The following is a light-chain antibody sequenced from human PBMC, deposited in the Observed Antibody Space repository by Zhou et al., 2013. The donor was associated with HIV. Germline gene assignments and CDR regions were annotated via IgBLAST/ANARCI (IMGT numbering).Light chain of an antibody. CDR3: QQSYTTPYT. V-gene: IGKV1-39*01. CDR2: VAS. J-gene: IGKJ2*01. CDR1: QRISSL. Sequence: DIQMTQSPSTLSASVGDRVTITCRASQRISSLLAWYQHKPGKSPRLLIYVASSLQTGIPSRFSGSGSGTDFTLTISGLQPEDIATYICQQSYTTPYTFGQGTKLEIK.